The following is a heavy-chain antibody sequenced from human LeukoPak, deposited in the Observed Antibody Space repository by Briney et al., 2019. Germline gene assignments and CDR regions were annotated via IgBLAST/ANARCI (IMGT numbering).Heavy chain of an antibody. D-gene: IGHD6-13*01. CDR1: GFTFSSYG. CDR2: IRYDGSNK. CDR3: AKQSAFIAAAGKGPDYYMDV. J-gene: IGHJ6*03. V-gene: IGHV3-30*02. Sequence: PGGSLRLSCAASGFTFSSYGMHWVRQAPGKGLEWVAFIRYDGSNKYYADSVKGRFTISRDNSKNTLYLQMNSLRAEDTAVYYCAKQSAFIAAAGKGPDYYMDVWGKGTTVTVSS.